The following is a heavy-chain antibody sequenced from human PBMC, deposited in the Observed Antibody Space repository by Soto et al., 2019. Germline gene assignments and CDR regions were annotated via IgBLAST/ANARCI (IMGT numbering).Heavy chain of an antibody. CDR3: AREGFGAFDI. V-gene: IGHV4-31*01. CDR2: IYYSGST. D-gene: IGHD3-10*01. J-gene: IGHJ3*02. CDR1: GASISSDGYY. Sequence: QVQLQESGPGLVKPSQTLSLTCTVSGASISSDGYYWTWIRQHPGKGLEWIGYIYYSGSTYYNPSLHSLILISVDTSKNQFSLKLSSVTAADTAVSSCAREGFGAFDIWGQGTMVTVSS.